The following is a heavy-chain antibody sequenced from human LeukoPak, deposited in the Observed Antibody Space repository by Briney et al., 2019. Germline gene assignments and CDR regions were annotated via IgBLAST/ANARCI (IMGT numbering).Heavy chain of an antibody. CDR3: ARPRGGYDYYYYGMDV. CDR2: INHSGST. J-gene: IGHJ6*02. V-gene: IGHV4-34*01. CDR1: GGSFSGYY. Sequence: SETLSLTCAVYGGSFSGYYWSWIRQPPGRGLEWIGEINHSGSTNYNPSLKSRVTISVDTSKNQFSLKLSSVTAADTAVYYCARPRGGYDYYYYGMDVWGQGTTVTVSS. D-gene: IGHD1-1*01.